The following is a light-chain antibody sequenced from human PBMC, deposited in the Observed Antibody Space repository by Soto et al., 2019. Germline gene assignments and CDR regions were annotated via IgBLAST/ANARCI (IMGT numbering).Light chain of an antibody. V-gene: IGLV1-40*01. Sequence: QAVVTQPPSVCGAPGQRVTISCTGSSSNLGAGYDVHWYQQLPGTAPRLLIYGNNNRPSGVPDRFSGSRSGTSASLAITGLQTEDEADYYCQSYENSLGATYVFGTGTKLTVL. CDR2: GNN. J-gene: IGLJ1*01. CDR1: SSNLGAGYD. CDR3: QSYENSLGATYV.